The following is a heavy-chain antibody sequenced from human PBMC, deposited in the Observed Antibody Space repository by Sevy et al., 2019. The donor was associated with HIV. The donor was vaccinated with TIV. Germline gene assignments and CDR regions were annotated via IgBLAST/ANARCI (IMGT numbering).Heavy chain of an antibody. J-gene: IGHJ4*01. CDR2: ISGFSSYI. CDR1: GFTFSTYT. Sequence: GGSLRLSCAVSGFTFSTYTMNWVRQAPGKGLEWVSSISGFSSYIYYADSVKGRFTISRDNAKNSLYLQMNSLRAEDMVVYYCVRDGGCTSTSFLLYFDYWGQGTLVTVSS. CDR3: VRDGGCTSTSFLLYFDY. V-gene: IGHV3-21*01. D-gene: IGHD2-2*01.